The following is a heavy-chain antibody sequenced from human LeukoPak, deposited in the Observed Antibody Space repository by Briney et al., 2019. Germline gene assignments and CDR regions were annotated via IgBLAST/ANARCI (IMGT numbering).Heavy chain of an antibody. CDR1: GFTFSSYW. J-gene: IGHJ4*02. CDR3: ARENPERYCSGGSCYLYYFDY. D-gene: IGHD2-15*01. CDR2: IKQEGSEK. V-gene: IGHV3-7*01. Sequence: GGSLRLSCAASGFTFSSYWMSWVRRAPGEGLEWVANIKQEGSEKYYVDSVKGRFTISRDNAKNSLYLQMNSLRAEDTAVYYCARENPERYCSGGSCYLYYFDYCGQGTLVTVSS.